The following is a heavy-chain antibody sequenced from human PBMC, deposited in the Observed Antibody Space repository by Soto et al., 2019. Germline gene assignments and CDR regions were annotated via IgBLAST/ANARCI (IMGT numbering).Heavy chain of an antibody. V-gene: IGHV1-69*13. D-gene: IGHD2-21*02. Sequence: SVLVPCKASGRSFSRYAISSVRQAPGQGLEWMGGIIPIFGTANYAQKFQGRVTITADESTSTAYMELSSLRSEDTAVYYCASSILCGGDCSYYYYGMDVWGQGTTVTVSS. CDR2: IIPIFGTA. CDR1: GRSFSRYA. CDR3: ASSILCGGDCSYYYYGMDV. J-gene: IGHJ6*02.